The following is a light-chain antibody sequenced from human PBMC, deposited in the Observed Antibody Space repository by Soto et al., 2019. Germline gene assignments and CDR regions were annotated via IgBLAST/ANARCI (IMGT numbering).Light chain of an antibody. CDR1: QGISTY. J-gene: IGKJ1*01. CDR2: AAS. CDR3: LQLYNFSWT. Sequence: IQMTQSPSSLSESAGDRVTITCRASQGISTYLAWYQQKPGRAPKLLIFAASNLQSGVPSRFSGSGSGTDFTLTISRLQPEDFATYYCLQLYNFSWTFGQGTKVDIK. V-gene: IGKV1-6*01.